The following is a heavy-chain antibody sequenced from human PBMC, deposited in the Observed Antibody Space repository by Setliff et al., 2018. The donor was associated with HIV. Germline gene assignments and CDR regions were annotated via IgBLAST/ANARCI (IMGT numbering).Heavy chain of an antibody. CDR1: GYTFHSYG. V-gene: IGHV1-69*13. CDR2: IIPMFGST. CDR3: ARGAAAILYYYYMDV. Sequence: SVKVSCKASGYTFHSYGITWVRQAPGQGLEWMGGIIPMFGSTNYAQKFQGRVTITADESASTLYMELSSLRSDDTAVYYCARGAAAILYYYYMDVWGKGTTVTVSS. D-gene: IGHD6-13*01. J-gene: IGHJ6*03.